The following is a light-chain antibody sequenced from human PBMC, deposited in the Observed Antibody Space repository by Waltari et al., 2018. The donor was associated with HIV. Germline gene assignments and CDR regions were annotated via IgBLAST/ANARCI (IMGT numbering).Light chain of an antibody. Sequence: DIVMTQSPDSLAVSLGERATINCKSSQSVLYSSNNKNYVAWYQQKPGRPPKLLIYWASTRESWVPDRFSGSGSGTDFTLTISSLQAEDVAVYYCQQYYSTPYTFGQGTKLEIK. CDR2: WAS. V-gene: IGKV4-1*01. CDR3: QQYYSTPYT. J-gene: IGKJ2*01. CDR1: QSVLYSSNNKNY.